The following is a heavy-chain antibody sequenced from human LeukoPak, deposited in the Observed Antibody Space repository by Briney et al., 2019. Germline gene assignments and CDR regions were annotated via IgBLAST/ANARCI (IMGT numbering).Heavy chain of an antibody. Sequence: PGGSLRLSCAASGFTFSIYSMNWVRQAPGKGLEWVSYISGSSSTIYYADSVKGRFTISRDNAKNSLYLQMNSLRAEDTAVYYCARDGAYCGGDCLLDYWGQGTLVTVSS. J-gene: IGHJ4*02. CDR1: GFTFSIYS. D-gene: IGHD2-21*02. CDR3: ARDGAYCGGDCLLDY. CDR2: ISGSSSTI. V-gene: IGHV3-48*04.